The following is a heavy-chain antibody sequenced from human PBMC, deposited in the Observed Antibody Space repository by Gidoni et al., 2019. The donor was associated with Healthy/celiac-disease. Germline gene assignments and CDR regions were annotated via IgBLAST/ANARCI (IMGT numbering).Heavy chain of an antibody. D-gene: IGHD6-13*01. Sequence: EVQLLESGGGLVQPGGSLRLSCAASGFTFTSYAMSLVRQAPGKGPEWVSAISGSGGSTYYADSVKGRFTISRDNSKNTLYLQMNSLRAEDTAVYYCAKVVKQQLVKSYFDYWGQGTLVTVSS. J-gene: IGHJ4*02. CDR2: ISGSGGST. CDR3: AKVVKQQLVKSYFDY. CDR1: GFTFTSYA. V-gene: IGHV3-23*01.